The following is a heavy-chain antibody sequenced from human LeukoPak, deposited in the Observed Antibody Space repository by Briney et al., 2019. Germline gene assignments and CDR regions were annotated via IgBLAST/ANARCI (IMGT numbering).Heavy chain of an antibody. CDR3: AKPRGEEWLVGLYDAFDI. CDR2: ISGSDGST. J-gene: IGHJ3*02. CDR1: GFTLSSYA. Sequence: GGSLRLSCAASGFTLSSYAMSWVRQAPGKGLEGVSVISGSDGSTYYADSVKGRFTISRDNSKNTLYLQMNSLRAEDTAVFYCAKPRGEEWLVGLYDAFDIWGQGTMVTVSS. V-gene: IGHV3-23*01. D-gene: IGHD6-19*01.